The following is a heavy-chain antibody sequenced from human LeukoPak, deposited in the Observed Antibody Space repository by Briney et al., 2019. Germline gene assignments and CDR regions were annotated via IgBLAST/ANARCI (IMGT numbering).Heavy chain of an antibody. J-gene: IGHJ3*02. CDR3: AREPPGGHDILTGYYRKGAFDI. CDR1: GFTFSSYE. Sequence: GGSLRLSCAASGFTFSSYEMNWVRQAPGKGLEWVSYISSSGSTIYYADSVKGRFTISRDNAKNSLYLQMNSLRAEDTAVYYCAREPPGGHDILTGYYRKGAFDIWGQGTMVTVSS. V-gene: IGHV3-48*03. D-gene: IGHD3-9*01. CDR2: ISSSGSTI.